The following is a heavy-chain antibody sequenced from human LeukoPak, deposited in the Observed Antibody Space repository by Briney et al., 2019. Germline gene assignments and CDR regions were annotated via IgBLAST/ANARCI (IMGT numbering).Heavy chain of an antibody. Sequence: GGSLRLSCAASGFSFSGHWMHWARQLPGKGLVWVSRISPTGSTTSYADSVKGRFTVSRDNSKSTLFLQMNTLGVEDTAVYYCATPYGDYVYYYHGLDVWGQGTTVTVSS. CDR2: ISPTGSTT. CDR3: ATPYGDYVYYYHGLDV. V-gene: IGHV3-74*01. CDR1: GFSFSGHW. D-gene: IGHD4-17*01. J-gene: IGHJ6*02.